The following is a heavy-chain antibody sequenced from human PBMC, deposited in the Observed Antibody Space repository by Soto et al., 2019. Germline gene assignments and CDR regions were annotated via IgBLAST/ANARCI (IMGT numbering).Heavy chain of an antibody. CDR1: GFTFTNYW. V-gene: IGHV3-7*01. CDR3: GRDEVRNGVGV. J-gene: IGHJ6*02. Sequence: EVRLVESGGGLVQPGGSLRLSCVASGFTFTNYWMSWVRQVPGKGREWVANIKGDGSEKRYVDSVRGRFTISRDNAKNSVYLQMNSLRAEDTALYYCGRDEVRNGVGVWGQGTTVTVSS. CDR2: IKGDGSEK.